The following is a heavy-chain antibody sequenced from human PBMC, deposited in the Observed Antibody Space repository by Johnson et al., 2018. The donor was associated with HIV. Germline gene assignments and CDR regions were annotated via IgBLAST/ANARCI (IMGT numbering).Heavy chain of an antibody. CDR2: INSDGSRT. Sequence: QLVESGGGLVQPGGSLRLSCAASGFTFSSYWMHWVRQVPGKGLMWVSRINSDGSRTSYVDSVKGRFTISRGNAKNPRYRQLNSLRDEDTAVYYCASGYIGGGAAGDIWGQGTMVTVSS. CDR1: GFTFSSYW. J-gene: IGHJ3*02. V-gene: IGHV3-74*02. CDR3: ASGYIGGGAAGDI. D-gene: IGHD3-16*01.